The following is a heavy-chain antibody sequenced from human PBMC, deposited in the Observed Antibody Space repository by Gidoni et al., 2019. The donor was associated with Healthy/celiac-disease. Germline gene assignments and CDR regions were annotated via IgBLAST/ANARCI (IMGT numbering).Heavy chain of an antibody. CDR2: ISGSGGST. J-gene: IGHJ4*02. V-gene: IGHV3-23*01. CDR1: GFPFSSYA. D-gene: IGHD6-19*01. CDR3: AKVPPLWLESYYFDY. Sequence: EVQLLESGAGLVQPGGSLRLSCAASGFPFSSYAMSWVRQAPGKGLGWVSAISGSGGSTYYADSVKGRFTISRDNSKNTLYLQMNSLRAEDTAVYYCAKVPPLWLESYYFDYWGQGTLVTVSS.